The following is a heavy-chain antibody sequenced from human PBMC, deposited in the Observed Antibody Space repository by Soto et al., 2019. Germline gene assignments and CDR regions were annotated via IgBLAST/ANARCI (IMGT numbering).Heavy chain of an antibody. CDR1: EFTFGDYY. V-gene: IGHV3-11*03. CDR3: ARSHYYDTSGP. D-gene: IGHD3-22*01. J-gene: IGHJ5*02. Sequence: GGSLRLSCAAAEFTFGDYYGSWIRQAPGKGLEWVSCISSSSSYTKYADSVKGRFTISRDNAKNSLYLQMNSLRAEDTAVYYYARSHYYDTSGPWGQGTLVTVSS. CDR2: ISSSSSYT.